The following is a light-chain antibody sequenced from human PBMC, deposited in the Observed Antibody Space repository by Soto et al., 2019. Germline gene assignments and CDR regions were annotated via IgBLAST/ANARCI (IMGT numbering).Light chain of an antibody. Sequence: QSVLTQPPSASGSPGQSVAISCTGTSSDVGASDYVSWYQQHSGKAPKLLLYEVNKRPSGVPDRFSGSKSGNTASLTVSARQADDEADYYYLSQSGSSNGLGTGTKLTVL. CDR3: LSQSGSSNG. CDR1: SSDVGASDY. CDR2: EVN. V-gene: IGLV2-8*01. J-gene: IGLJ1*01.